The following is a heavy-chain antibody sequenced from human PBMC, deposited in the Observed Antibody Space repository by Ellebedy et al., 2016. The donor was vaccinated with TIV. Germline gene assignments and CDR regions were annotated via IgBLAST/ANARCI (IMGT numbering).Heavy chain of an antibody. D-gene: IGHD2-8*01. CDR1: GYSFTSYW. J-gene: IGHJ3*02. CDR2: IDPRDSDT. CDR3: ARRVFSDAFDI. Sequence: GESLKISCKGSGYSFTSYWIGWVRQMPGKGLEWMGIIDPRDSDTRYSPSFQGQVIISADKSISTAYLQWSSLKASDTAMYYCARRVFSDAFDIWGQGTMVTVSS. V-gene: IGHV5-51*01.